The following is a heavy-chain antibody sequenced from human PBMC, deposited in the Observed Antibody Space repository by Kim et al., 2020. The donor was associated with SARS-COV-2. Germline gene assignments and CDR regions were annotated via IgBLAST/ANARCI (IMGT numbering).Heavy chain of an antibody. V-gene: IGHV3-23*01. J-gene: IGHJ4*02. CDR3: AKDPPTLMSSSWYSVDY. Sequence: GGSLRLSCAASGFTFSSYAMSWVRQAPGKGLEWVSAISGSGGSTYYADSVKGRFTISRDNSKNTLYLQMNSLRAEDTAVYYCAKDPPTLMSSSWYSVDYWGQGTLVTVSS. CDR2: ISGSGGST. CDR1: GFTFSSYA. D-gene: IGHD6-13*01.